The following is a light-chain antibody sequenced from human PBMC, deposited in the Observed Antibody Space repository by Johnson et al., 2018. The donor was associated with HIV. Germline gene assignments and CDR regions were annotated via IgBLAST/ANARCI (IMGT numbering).Light chain of an antibody. CDR2: DNN. CDR3: GTWDSSLSENV. Sequence: QSVLTQPPSVSAAPGQKVTIYCSGSSSNVGNNYVSWYQQLPGTAPKLLIYDNNKRPSGIPDRFSGSKSGTSATLGITGLQTGDEADYYCGTWDSSLSENVFGTGTNVTVL. J-gene: IGLJ1*01. V-gene: IGLV1-51*01. CDR1: SSNVGNNY.